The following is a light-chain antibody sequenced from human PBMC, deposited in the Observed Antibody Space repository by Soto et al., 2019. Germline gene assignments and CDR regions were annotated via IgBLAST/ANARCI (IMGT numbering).Light chain of an antibody. CDR2: KAS. CDR1: QSIDNW. CDR3: QQYKSSCWT. V-gene: IGKV1-5*03. Sequence: DIQMTQSPSTLSASVGDRVTITCRASQSIDNWLAWYQQKPGKAPNLLIYKASSLESGVPSRFSGSGSGTEFTLTINSLQPDDFATYYCQQYKSSCWTFGQGTKVEIK. J-gene: IGKJ1*01.